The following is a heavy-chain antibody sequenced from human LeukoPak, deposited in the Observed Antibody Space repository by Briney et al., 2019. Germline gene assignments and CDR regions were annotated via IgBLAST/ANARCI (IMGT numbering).Heavy chain of an antibody. CDR3: ARGSGSYSFLDY. D-gene: IGHD1-26*01. Sequence: SETLSLTCTVSGGSISSHYWSWIRQPPGKGLEWIGYIYDSGTINYNPSLKSRVTISVDTSNNQFSLKLSSVTAADTAVYYCARGSGSYSFLDYWGQGTLVTVSS. J-gene: IGHJ4*02. V-gene: IGHV4-59*11. CDR2: IYDSGTI. CDR1: GGSISSHY.